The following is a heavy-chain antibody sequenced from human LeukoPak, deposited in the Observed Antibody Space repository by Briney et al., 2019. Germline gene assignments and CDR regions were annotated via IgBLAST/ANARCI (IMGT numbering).Heavy chain of an antibody. V-gene: IGHV3-30*03. CDR1: GFTFSSYG. Sequence: GRSLRLSCAASGFTFSSYGMHWVRQAPGKGREWGTIISYDGSNKYYADSVKGPFTISRDNSKPTLYLQMNSLRSEDTAVYYCARRYYGSAYFYYMDVWGKGTTVTVSS. D-gene: IGHD3-10*01. CDR3: ARRYYGSAYFYYMDV. J-gene: IGHJ6*03. CDR2: ISYDGSNK.